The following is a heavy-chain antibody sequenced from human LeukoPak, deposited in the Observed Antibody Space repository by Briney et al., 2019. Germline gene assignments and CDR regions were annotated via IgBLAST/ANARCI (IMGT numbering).Heavy chain of an antibody. D-gene: IGHD1-26*01. CDR1: GGSIRSTNW. CDR2: ISLSGQT. V-gene: IGHV4/OR15-8*02. Sequence: SETLSLTCGVSGGSIRSTNWWSWVRQPPGQGLEWIGEISLSGQTNFNPSPNGRVTMSLDESRNQLSLKLTSVTAADMAIYYCSRESGAFCPFGYWGQGTLVIVPP. CDR3: SRESGAFCPFGY. J-gene: IGHJ4*02.